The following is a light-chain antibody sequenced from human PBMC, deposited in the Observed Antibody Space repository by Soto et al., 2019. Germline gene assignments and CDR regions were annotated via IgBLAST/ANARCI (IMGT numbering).Light chain of an antibody. Sequence: QPVLTQPPSASGTPGQTVTISCSGSSSTIGSNYVFWYQQFPGTAPKLLLYRNNLRPSGVPDRFSGSKSGTSASLAISGLRSEDEADYHCAAWDDNVSGPAFGGGTKLTVL. CDR1: SSTIGSNY. CDR3: AAWDDNVSGPA. CDR2: RNN. J-gene: IGLJ3*02. V-gene: IGLV1-47*01.